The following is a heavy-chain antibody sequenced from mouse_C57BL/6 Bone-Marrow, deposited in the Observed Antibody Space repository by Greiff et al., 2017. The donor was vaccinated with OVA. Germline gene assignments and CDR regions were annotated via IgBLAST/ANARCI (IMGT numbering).Heavy chain of an antibody. Sequence: QVQLQQSGAELARPGASVKLSCKASGYTFTSYGISWVKQRTGQGLEWIGEIYPRSGNTYYNEKFKGKATLTADKSSSTAYMELRSLTSEDSAVYFCERRGYYCGSSHWYVDVWGTGTTVTVSS. CDR2: IYPRSGNT. D-gene: IGHD1-1*01. J-gene: IGHJ1*03. CDR3: ERRGYYCGSSHWYVDV. V-gene: IGHV1-81*01. CDR1: GYTFTSYG.